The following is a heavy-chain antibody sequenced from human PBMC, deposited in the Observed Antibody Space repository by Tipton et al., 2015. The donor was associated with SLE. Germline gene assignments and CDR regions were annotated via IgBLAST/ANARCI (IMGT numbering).Heavy chain of an antibody. CDR3: ARAEGSWDAFDI. D-gene: IGHD2-15*01. CDR1: SGSVSSGAYY. CDR2: IYYAGST. J-gene: IGHJ3*02. V-gene: IGHV4-61*08. Sequence: TLSLTCTVSSGSVSSGAYYWSWIRQHPGKGLEWIGYIYYAGSTNYNPSLKGRVTISVDTSKKQLSLRLSSVTAADTAVYYCARAEGSWDAFDIWGQGTLVTISS.